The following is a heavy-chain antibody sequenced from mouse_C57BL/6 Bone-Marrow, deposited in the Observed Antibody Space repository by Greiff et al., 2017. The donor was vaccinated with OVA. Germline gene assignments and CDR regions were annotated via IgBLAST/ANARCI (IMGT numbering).Heavy chain of an antibody. V-gene: IGHV5-9-1*02. CDR1: GFTFSSYA. D-gene: IGHD1-1*01. CDR2: ISSGGDYI. CDR3: TREFITTVVAHWYFDV. J-gene: IGHJ1*03. Sequence: EVQGVESGEGLVKPGGSLKLSCAASGFTFSSYAMSWVRQTPEKRLEWVAYISSGGDYIYYADTVKGRFTISRDNARNTLYLQMSSLKSEDTAMYYCTREFITTVVAHWYFDVWGTGTTVTVSS.